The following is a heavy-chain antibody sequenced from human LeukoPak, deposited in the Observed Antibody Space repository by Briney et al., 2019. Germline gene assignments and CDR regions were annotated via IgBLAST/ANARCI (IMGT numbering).Heavy chain of an antibody. Sequence: SETLSLTCTVSGYSISNGYYWGWIRQPPGKGLEWIGSIYHSGNTFYNPSLKSRATISLDTPANQFSLKLSSVTAADTAVYYCARAYSSSWYWNWFDPWGQGTLVTVSS. CDR3: ARAYSSSWYWNWFDP. V-gene: IGHV4-38-2*02. J-gene: IGHJ5*02. CDR1: GYSISNGYY. CDR2: IYHSGNT. D-gene: IGHD6-13*01.